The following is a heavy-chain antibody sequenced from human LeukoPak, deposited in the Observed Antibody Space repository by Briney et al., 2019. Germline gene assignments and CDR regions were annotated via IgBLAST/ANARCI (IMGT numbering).Heavy chain of an antibody. CDR2: ISGSGGST. D-gene: IGHD5-18*01. J-gene: IGHJ6*02. Sequence: GGSLILSCAASGFTFSNYAMTWVRQAPGKGLEWVSVISGSGGSTYYADSVKGRVTISRDTSKSTLYLEMSSLRAEDTAIYYCAKNSYDYYYYAMDVWGQGTTVTVSS. CDR3: AKNSYDYYYYAMDV. V-gene: IGHV3-23*01. CDR1: GFTFSNYA.